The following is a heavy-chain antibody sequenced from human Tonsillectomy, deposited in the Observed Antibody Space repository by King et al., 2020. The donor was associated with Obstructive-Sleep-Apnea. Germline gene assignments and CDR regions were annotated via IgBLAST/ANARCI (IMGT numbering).Heavy chain of an antibody. D-gene: IGHD2-2*01. Sequence: VQLQQWGAGLLKPSETLSLTCAVYGGSFSGYYWSWIRQPPGKGLEWIGEINHSGSTNYNPSLKSRVTISVDTSKNQFSLKLSSVTAADTAVYYCARRPYCSSTGCYGSGLRGYYYYYGMDVWGQGTTVTVSS. CDR3: ARRPYCSSTGCYGSGLRGYYYYYGMDV. CDR1: GGSFSGYY. V-gene: IGHV4-34*01. J-gene: IGHJ6*02. CDR2: INHSGST.